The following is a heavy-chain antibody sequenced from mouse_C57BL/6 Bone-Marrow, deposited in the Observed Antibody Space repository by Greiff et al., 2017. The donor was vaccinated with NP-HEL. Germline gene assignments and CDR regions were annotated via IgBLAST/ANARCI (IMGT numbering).Heavy chain of an antibody. CDR2: INPNNGGT. CDR1: GYTFTDYY. D-gene: IGHD2-3*01. J-gene: IGHJ2*01. V-gene: IGHV1-26*01. CDR3: AKDGYLRGGYYFDY. Sequence: EVQLQQSGPELVKPGASVKISCKASGYTFTDYYMNWVKQSHGKSLEWIGDINPNNGGTSYNQKFKGKATLTVDKSSSTAYMELRSLTSEDSAVYYCAKDGYLRGGYYFDYWGQGTTLTVSS.